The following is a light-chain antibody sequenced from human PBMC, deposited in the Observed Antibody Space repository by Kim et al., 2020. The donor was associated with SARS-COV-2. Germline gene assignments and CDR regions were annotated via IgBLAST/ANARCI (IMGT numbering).Light chain of an antibody. CDR3: TSYTGANTVV. Sequence: QSALTQPASVSGSPGQSITISCTGTSSLVGDYNYVSWYQQHPDKAPKLIIYDVSYRSSGVSTHFSGSKSGNTASLTISGLQAADEADYYCTSYTGANTVVFGGGTQLTVL. CDR2: DVS. J-gene: IGLJ3*02. CDR1: SSLVGDYNY. V-gene: IGLV2-14*03.